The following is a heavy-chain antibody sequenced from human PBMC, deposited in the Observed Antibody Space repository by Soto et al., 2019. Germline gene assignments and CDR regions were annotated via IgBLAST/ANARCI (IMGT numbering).Heavy chain of an antibody. Sequence: LETLSLTCAVSGGSISSSNWWSWVRQPPGKGLEWIGEIYHSGSTNYNPSLKSRVTISVDKSKNQFSLKLSSVTAADTAVYYCARVASSGFRLFDYWGQGTLVTVAS. CDR2: IYHSGST. CDR3: ARVASSGFRLFDY. J-gene: IGHJ4*02. V-gene: IGHV4-4*02. D-gene: IGHD6-19*01. CDR1: GGSISSSNW.